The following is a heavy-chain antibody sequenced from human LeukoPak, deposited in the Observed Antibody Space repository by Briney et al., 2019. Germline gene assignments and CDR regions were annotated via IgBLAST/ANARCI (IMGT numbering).Heavy chain of an antibody. CDR3: ARWVTADRGKKDAFDI. V-gene: IGHV5-51*01. D-gene: IGHD2-21*02. Sequence: GESLKISCKGSGYSFTTYWIGWVRQMPGKGLEWMGIIYPGDSDTRYSSSFQGQATISADKSISTAYLQWSSLKASDTAFYYCARWVTADRGKKDAFDIWGQGTMVTVSS. J-gene: IGHJ3*02. CDR2: IYPGDSDT. CDR1: GYSFTTYW.